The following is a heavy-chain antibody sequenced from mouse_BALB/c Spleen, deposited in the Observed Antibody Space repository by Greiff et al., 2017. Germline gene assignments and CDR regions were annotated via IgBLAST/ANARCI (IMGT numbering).Heavy chain of an antibody. J-gene: IGHJ3*01. Sequence: VQLKESGPGLVKPSQSLSLTCSVTGYSITSGYYWNWIRQFPGNKLEWMGYISYDGSNNYNPSLKNRISITRDTSKNQFFLKLNSVTTEDTATYYCAREGYGYGAYWGQGTLVTVSA. D-gene: IGHD2-2*01. CDR3: AREGYGYGAY. CDR1: GYSITSGYY. V-gene: IGHV3-6*02. CDR2: ISYDGSN.